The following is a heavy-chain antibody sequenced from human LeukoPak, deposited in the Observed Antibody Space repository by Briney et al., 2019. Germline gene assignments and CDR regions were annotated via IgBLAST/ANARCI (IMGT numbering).Heavy chain of an antibody. V-gene: IGHV4-30-2*01. CDR1: GGFISSGGYS. D-gene: IGHD4-17*01. J-gene: IGHJ4*02. Sequence: NSSETLSLTCAVSGGFISSGGYSWSWIRQPPGKGLEWIGYIYHSGSTYYNPSLKSRVTISVDRSKNQFSLKLSSVTAADTAVYYCARGVDGDYVAYYFDYWGQGTLVTVSS. CDR2: IYHSGST. CDR3: ARGVDGDYVAYYFDY.